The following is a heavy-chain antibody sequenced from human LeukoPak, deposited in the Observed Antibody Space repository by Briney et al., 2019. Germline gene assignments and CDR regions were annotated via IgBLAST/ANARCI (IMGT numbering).Heavy chain of an antibody. CDR1: GFTFSSYA. D-gene: IGHD4-17*01. Sequence: PGGSLRLSCAASGFTFSSYAMHWVRQAPGKGLEWVAVISYDGSNKYYADSVKGRFTISRDNSKNTLYLQMNSLRAEDTAVYYCARATVTRTFDYWGQGTLVTVSS. J-gene: IGHJ4*02. CDR3: ARATVTRTFDY. V-gene: IGHV3-30-3*01. CDR2: ISYDGSNK.